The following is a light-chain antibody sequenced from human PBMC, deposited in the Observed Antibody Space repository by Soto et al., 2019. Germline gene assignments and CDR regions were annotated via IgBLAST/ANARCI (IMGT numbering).Light chain of an antibody. CDR2: GAS. CDR1: QSISSSY. CDR3: QQYGSSPLYT. J-gene: IGKJ2*01. Sequence: VLTQSPGTLSLSPGESASLSCRASQSISSSYLAWYQKKPGQAPRLLMYGASSRATGIPERFSGSGSGTDFTLTISRLEPEDFAVYYCQQYGSSPLYTFGQGTKLEV. V-gene: IGKV3-20*01.